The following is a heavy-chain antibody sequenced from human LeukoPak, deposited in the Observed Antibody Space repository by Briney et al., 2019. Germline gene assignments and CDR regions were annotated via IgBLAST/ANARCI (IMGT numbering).Heavy chain of an antibody. J-gene: IGHJ4*02. CDR2: SRNKAYSYTT. D-gene: IGHD3-10*01. V-gene: IGHV3-72*01. Sequence: GGSLRLSCVASGFTFSSYGMSWVRQAPGKGLEWVGRSRNKAYSYTTEYAASVKGRFTISRDESKNSLYLQMNSLKTEDAAVYYCARDYYGSNTYYLDYWGQGTLVTVSS. CDR3: ARDYYGSNTYYLDY. CDR1: GFTFSSYG.